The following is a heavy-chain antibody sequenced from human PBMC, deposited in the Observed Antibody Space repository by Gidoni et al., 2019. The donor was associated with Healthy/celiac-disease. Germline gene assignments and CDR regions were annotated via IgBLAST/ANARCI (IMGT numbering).Heavy chain of an antibody. CDR1: GYSFTSYW. D-gene: IGHD3-22*01. CDR2: IYPGDSDT. V-gene: IGHV5-51*01. J-gene: IGHJ3*02. CDR3: ARALYYYDSSGRTVAFDI. Sequence: EVQLVQSGAEVKKPGASLKISCQGSGYSFTSYWIGWVRQMPGKGLEWMGIIYPGDSDTRYSPSCQGQVTISADKSISTAYLQWSSLKASDTAMYYCARALYYYDSSGRTVAFDIWGQGTMVTVSS.